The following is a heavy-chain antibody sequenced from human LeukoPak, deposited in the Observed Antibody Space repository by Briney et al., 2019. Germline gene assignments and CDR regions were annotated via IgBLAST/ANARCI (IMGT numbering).Heavy chain of an antibody. CDR3: ARAQTFGRFY. D-gene: IGHD3-10*01. CDR1: GFTFSDHY. J-gene: IGHJ4*02. CDR2: TRNKANSYTT. Sequence: GGSLRLSCVVSGFTFSDHYMDWVRQAPGKGLEWVGRTRNKANSYTTEYAASVKGRFTISRGGSKNSLYLQMNSLKTEDTAVYYCARAQTFGRFYWGQGTLVTVSS. V-gene: IGHV3-72*01.